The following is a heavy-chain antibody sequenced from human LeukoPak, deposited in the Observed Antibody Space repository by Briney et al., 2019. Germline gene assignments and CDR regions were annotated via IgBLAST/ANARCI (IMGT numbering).Heavy chain of an antibody. Sequence: GGSLRLSCATSGFIFSNYWMSWVRQAPGKGLEWVANIKQDGSETYYVDSVKGRFTISRDDAKNSLYLQMNSLRAKDTAVYYCARDVNWNYCDYWGQGTLVTVSS. CDR3: ARDVNWNYCDY. D-gene: IGHD1-20*01. CDR1: GFIFSNYW. V-gene: IGHV3-7*01. J-gene: IGHJ4*02. CDR2: IKQDGSET.